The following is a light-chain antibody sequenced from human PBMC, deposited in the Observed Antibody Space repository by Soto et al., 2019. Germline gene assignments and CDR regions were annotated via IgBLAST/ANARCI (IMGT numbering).Light chain of an antibody. Sequence: QSALTQPPSASGTPGQRVTISSSGSSSNIGSNYVYWYQQLPGTAPKLLIYSNNQRPSGVPDRFSGSKSGTSASLAISGLRSEDEADYYCAAWDDSLSGVVFGGGTQLTVL. CDR3: AAWDDSLSGVV. CDR2: SNN. CDR1: SSNIGSNY. J-gene: IGLJ2*01. V-gene: IGLV1-47*02.